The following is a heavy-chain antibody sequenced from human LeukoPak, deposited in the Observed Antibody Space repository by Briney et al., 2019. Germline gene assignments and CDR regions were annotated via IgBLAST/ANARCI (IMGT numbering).Heavy chain of an antibody. CDR2: ISGSGGST. V-gene: IGHV3-23*01. Sequence: SLRLSCAASGFTFSSYAVSWVRQTPGKGLEWVSAISGSGGSTYYADSVKGRFTISRDNSKNTLYLQMNSLRAEDTAVYYCANTLTTVVIPGAFDIWGQGTMVTVSS. J-gene: IGHJ3*02. CDR1: GFTFSSYA. D-gene: IGHD4-23*01. CDR3: ANTLTTVVIPGAFDI.